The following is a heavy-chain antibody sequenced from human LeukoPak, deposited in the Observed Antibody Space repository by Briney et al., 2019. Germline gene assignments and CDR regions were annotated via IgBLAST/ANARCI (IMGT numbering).Heavy chain of an antibody. CDR1: GGSISSYY. D-gene: IGHD6-13*01. CDR3: ARGVSSSWSLSFDY. Sequence: SETLSLTCTVSGGSISSYYWSWIRQPPGKGLEWIGYIYYSGSTNYNPSLKSRVTISVDTSKNQFSLKLSFVTAADTAVYYCARGVSSSWSLSFDYWGQGTLVTVSS. V-gene: IGHV4-59*01. CDR2: IYYSGST. J-gene: IGHJ4*02.